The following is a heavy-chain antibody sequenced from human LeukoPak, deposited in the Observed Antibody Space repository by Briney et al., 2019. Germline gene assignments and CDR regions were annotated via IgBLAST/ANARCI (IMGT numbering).Heavy chain of an antibody. V-gene: IGHV1-8*01. J-gene: IGHJ6*02. D-gene: IGHD3-9*01. CDR3: ARVDNDILTGGMDV. Sequence: GASVKVSCKASGYTFTSYDINWVRQATGQGLEWMGWMNPNSGNTGYAQKFQGRVTMTRNTSISTAYMELSSLRSGDTAVYYCARVDNDILTGGMDVWGQGTTVTVSS. CDR1: GYTFTSYD. CDR2: MNPNSGNT.